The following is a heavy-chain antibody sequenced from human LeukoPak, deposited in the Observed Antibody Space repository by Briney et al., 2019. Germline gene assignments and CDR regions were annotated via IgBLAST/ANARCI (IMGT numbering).Heavy chain of an antibody. D-gene: IGHD5-18*01. J-gene: IGHJ5*02. V-gene: IGHV3-30*04. CDR1: GYTFISYG. CDR2: ISYDGSNK. CDR3: ARDDGYSYGYH. Sequence: SCKASGYTFISYGISWVRQAPGKGLEWVAVISYDGSNKYYADSVKGRFTISRDNSKNTLYLKMNSLRAEDTAVYYCARDDGYSYGYHWGQGTLVTVSS.